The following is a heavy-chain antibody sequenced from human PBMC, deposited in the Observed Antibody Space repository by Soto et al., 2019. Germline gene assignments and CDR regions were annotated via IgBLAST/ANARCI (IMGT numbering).Heavy chain of an antibody. J-gene: IGHJ6*02. CDR2: IIPLLKTV. V-gene: IGHV1-69*06. CDR3: VREPVDLFGYMDV. CDR1: GGTFASYS. Sequence: QEELVQSGAEVKKPGSSVNVSCKASGGTFASYSITWVRQAPGQRLEWMGEIIPLLKTVNYAQKFQGRVTITGDRSTSTVYMALSRLRSDDTAVYYCVREPVDLFGYMDVWGHGTTVTVS. D-gene: IGHD6-25*01.